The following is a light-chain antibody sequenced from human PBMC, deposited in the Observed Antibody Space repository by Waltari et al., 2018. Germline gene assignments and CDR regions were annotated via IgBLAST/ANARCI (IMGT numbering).Light chain of an antibody. CDR3: TSYRSLTTLV. Sequence: QSALTQPASVSGSPGPSIAISCTGTSSAVGGNNFFSWYQQHPGKAPKLMISGVSNRPSGVSDRFSGSKSGNTASLTISGLQAEDEADYYCTSYRSLTTLVFGTGTKVTVL. CDR2: GVS. V-gene: IGLV2-14*01. CDR1: SSAVGGNNF. J-gene: IGLJ1*01.